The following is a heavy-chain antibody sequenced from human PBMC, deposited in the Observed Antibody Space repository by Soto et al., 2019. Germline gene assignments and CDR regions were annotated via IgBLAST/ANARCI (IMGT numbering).Heavy chain of an antibody. D-gene: IGHD3-10*01. V-gene: IGHV1-2*04. Sequence: SVKVSCKASGYSLTGYYMHWVRQAPGQALEWMGWINPNSGGTNYAQKFQGWVTMTRDTSISTAYMELSRLRSDDTAVYYCAREPYGSTNPYYFDFWGQGPLVTVSS. CDR2: INPNSGGT. CDR3: AREPYGSTNPYYFDF. CDR1: GYSLTGYY. J-gene: IGHJ4*02.